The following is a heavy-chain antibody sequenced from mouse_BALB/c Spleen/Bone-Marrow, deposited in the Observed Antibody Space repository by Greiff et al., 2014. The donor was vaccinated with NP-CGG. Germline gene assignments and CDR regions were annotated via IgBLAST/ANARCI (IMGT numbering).Heavy chain of an antibody. CDR2: THYSGTT. D-gene: IGHD4-1*01. CDR3: ARFAGTPYTMDY. V-gene: IGHV3-1*02. J-gene: IGHJ4*01. Sequence: EVKLVESGPDLVKPSQSLSLTCTVTGYSITSYYSWHWIRQFPGNKLEWMGYTHYSGTTVYNPSLKSRISITRDTSNNQFFLQLNSVTTEDTATYYCARFAGTPYTMDYWGQGTSVTVSS. CDR1: GYSITSYYS.